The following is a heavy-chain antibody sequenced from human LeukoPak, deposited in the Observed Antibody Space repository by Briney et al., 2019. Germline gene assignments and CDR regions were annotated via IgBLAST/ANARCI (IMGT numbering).Heavy chain of an antibody. V-gene: IGHV3-23*01. J-gene: IGHJ4*02. CDR1: GFTFSSFA. CDR3: AKDRRFSVTTDYYFDV. CDR2: ISATGEKA. Sequence: PGGSLRLSCAASGFTFSSFAMNWVRQAPGKGLEWVSVISATGEKAYYAESVKDRFTISRDYSKNTVFLSMNSLRVDDTAICYCAKDRRFSVTTDYYFDVWGPGTLVTVSS. D-gene: IGHD4-17*01.